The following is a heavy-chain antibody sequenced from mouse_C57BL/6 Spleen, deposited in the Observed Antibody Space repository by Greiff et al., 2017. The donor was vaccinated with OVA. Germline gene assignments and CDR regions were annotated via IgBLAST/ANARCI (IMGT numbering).Heavy chain of an antibody. Sequence: EVQLQQSGTVLARPGASVKMSCKTSGYTFTSYWMHWVKQRPGQGLEWIGAIYPGNSDTSYNQKFKGKAKLTAVTSASTAYMELSSLTNEDSAVYYCTRSQFITTVADPFAYWGQGTLVTVSA. J-gene: IGHJ3*01. CDR2: IYPGNSDT. D-gene: IGHD1-1*01. V-gene: IGHV1-5*01. CDR1: GYTFTSYW. CDR3: TRSQFITTVADPFAY.